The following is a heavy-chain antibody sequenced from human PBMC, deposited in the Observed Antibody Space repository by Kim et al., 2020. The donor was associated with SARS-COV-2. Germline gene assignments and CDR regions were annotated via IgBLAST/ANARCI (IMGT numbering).Heavy chain of an antibody. J-gene: IGHJ4*02. V-gene: IGHV3-74*01. Sequence: GSLRLSCAASGFTFSSYWMHWVRQAPGKGLVWVSRINSDGSSTSYADSVKGRFTISRDNAKNTLYLQMNSLRAEDTAVYYCARAPRGGYCSSTSCDTFDYWGQGTLVTVSS. CDR1: GFTFSSYW. D-gene: IGHD2-2*02. CDR3: ARAPRGGYCSSTSCDTFDY. CDR2: INSDGSST.